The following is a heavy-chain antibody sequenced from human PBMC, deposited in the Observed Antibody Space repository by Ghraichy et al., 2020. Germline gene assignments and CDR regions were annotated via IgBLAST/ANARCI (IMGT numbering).Heavy chain of an antibody. Sequence: SETLSLTCTVSGGSISSGGYYWSWIRQHPGKGLEWIGYIYYSGSTYYNPSLKSRVTISVDTSKNQFSLKLSSVTAADTAVYYCASSQGIWFGELLNYYYYGMDVWGQGTTVTVSS. V-gene: IGHV4-31*03. CDR3: ASSQGIWFGELLNYYYYGMDV. CDR2: IYYSGST. D-gene: IGHD3-10*01. J-gene: IGHJ6*02. CDR1: GGSISSGGYY.